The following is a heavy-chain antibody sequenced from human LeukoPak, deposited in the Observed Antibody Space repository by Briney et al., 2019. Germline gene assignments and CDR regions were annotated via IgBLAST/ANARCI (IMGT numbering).Heavy chain of an antibody. Sequence: GASVKVSCKASGYTFTSYGISWVRQAPGQGLEWMGWISAYNGNTNYAQKLQGRVTMTTDTSTSTAYMELRSLRSDDTAVYYCARVFLGSSGWADAFDIWGQGTMVTVSS. V-gene: IGHV1-18*01. D-gene: IGHD6-19*01. CDR2: ISAYNGNT. J-gene: IGHJ3*02. CDR3: ARVFLGSSGWADAFDI. CDR1: GYTFTSYG.